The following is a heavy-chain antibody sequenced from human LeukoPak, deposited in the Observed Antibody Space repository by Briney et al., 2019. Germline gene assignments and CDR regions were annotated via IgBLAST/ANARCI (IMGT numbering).Heavy chain of an antibody. CDR2: IGYDGSNK. CDR1: GFTFRSHG. V-gene: IGHV3-30*02. D-gene: IGHD3-22*01. CDR3: AGNYYDSSGYYYDRY. J-gene: IGHJ4*02. Sequence: PGGSLRLSCAASGFTFRSHGMHWVRQAPGKGLEWVTFIGYDGSNKYFADSVKGRFTISRDNSKNTLYLQMNSLRAEDTAVYYCAGNYYDSSGYYYDRYWGQGTLVTVSS.